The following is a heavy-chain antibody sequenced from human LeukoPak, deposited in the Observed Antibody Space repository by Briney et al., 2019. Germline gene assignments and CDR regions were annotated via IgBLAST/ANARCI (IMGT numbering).Heavy chain of an antibody. CDR3: ARDQTRPIMYMDI. V-gene: IGHV4-59*01. D-gene: IGHD3-16*01. CDR1: GGSINNYY. J-gene: IGHJ6*02. Sequence: PSETLSLTCTVSGGSINNYYWSWIRRPPGKGLEWIGYIYYSGSTNYNPSLKSRVTISVDTSKNQFSLRLNSVTAADTAIYYCARDQTRPIMYMDIWGQGTTVTVSS. CDR2: IYYSGST.